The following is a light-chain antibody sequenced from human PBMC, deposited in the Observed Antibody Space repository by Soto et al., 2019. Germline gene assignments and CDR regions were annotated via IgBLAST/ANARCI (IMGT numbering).Light chain of an antibody. V-gene: IGLV2-14*01. J-gene: IGLJ1*01. CDR1: SSGVGGYNY. Sequence: QSALTQPASVSGSPGQSITISCTGTSSGVGGYNYVSWYQQHPGKAPKLMIYEVSNRPSGVSNRFSGSKSGNTASLTISGRLAEDEADYYCSSYTSSSIDYVFGTGTKLTVL. CDR3: SSYTSSSIDYV. CDR2: EVS.